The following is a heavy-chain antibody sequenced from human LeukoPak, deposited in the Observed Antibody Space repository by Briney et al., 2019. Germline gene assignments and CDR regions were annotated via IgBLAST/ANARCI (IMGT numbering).Heavy chain of an antibody. D-gene: IGHD1-26*01. J-gene: IGHJ3*02. V-gene: IGHV3-74*01. CDR1: GFTFSSHW. CDR2: VNSDGSST. CDR3: ARGGSPPEALGDAFDI. Sequence: GGSLRLSCVASGFTFSSHWMHWVRRAPGKGLVWVSHVNSDGSSTRYADSVQGRFTISRDNAKNTLYLQMNSLRAGDTAVYYCARGGSPPEALGDAFDIWGQGTMVTVSS.